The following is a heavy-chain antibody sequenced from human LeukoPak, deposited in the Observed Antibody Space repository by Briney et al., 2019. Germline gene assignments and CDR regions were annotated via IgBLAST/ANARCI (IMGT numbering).Heavy chain of an antibody. J-gene: IGHJ5*02. V-gene: IGHV3-30*18. CDR3: AKDPKFDP. CDR2: ISYDGSNK. Sequence: GGSLRLSCAASGFTFSSYGMHWVRQAPGKGLEWVAVISYDGSNKYYADSVKGRFTISRDNSKNTLYLQMNSLRAEDTAVYYCAKDPKFDPWGRGTLVTVSS. CDR1: GFTFSSYG.